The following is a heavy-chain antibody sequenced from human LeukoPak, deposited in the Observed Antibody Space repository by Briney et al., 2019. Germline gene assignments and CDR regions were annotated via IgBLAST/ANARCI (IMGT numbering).Heavy chain of an antibody. CDR3: AKDVVPTATAFDN. D-gene: IGHD2-2*01. J-gene: IGHJ4*02. CDR2: MSYDGSIK. CDR1: GFTFSSYA. Sequence: HPGGSLRLSCAASGFTFSSYAMYWVRQAPGKGLEWVALMSYDGSIKYYADSVKGRFTISRDNSKNTLYLQMNSLRAEDTAVCYCAKDVVPTATAFDNWGQGTLVTVSA. V-gene: IGHV3-30-3*01.